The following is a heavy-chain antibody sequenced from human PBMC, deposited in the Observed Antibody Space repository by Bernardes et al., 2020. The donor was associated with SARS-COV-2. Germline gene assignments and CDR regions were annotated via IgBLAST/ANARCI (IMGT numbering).Heavy chain of an antibody. CDR3: VRGISRKGLVLGALDI. J-gene: IGHJ3*02. V-gene: IGHV3-33*01. Sequence: GGSLTLSCAASGFNFSMSGVHWARQAPGKGLEWVAVIWYGGSNRYYGDSVKGRFIISRDNSKRTVALQMNSLRAEDTALYYCVRGISRKGLVLGALDIWGQGTLFTVSS. CDR2: IWYGGSNR. CDR1: GFNFSMSG. D-gene: IGHD3-9*01.